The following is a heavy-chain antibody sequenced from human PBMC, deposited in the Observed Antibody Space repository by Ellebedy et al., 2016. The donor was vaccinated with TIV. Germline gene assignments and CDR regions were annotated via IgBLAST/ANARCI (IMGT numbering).Heavy chain of an antibody. CDR1: GFTFSSYA. J-gene: IGHJ4*02. D-gene: IGHD6-13*01. CDR3: ARVVAAAWGDY. CDR2: ISGSGGST. Sequence: GESLKISCAASGFTFSSYAMSWVRQAPGKGLEWVSAISGSGGSTYYADSVKGRFTISRDNSKNTLYLQMNSLRAEDTAVYYCARVVAAAWGDYWGQGTLVTVSS. V-gene: IGHV3-23*01.